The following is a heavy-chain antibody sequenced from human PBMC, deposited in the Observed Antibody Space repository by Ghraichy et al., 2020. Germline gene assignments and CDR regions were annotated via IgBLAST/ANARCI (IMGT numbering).Heavy chain of an antibody. CDR3: ARAVRKHYYLLYTVDV. V-gene: IGHV3-15*01. CDR1: GFTFNKAW. Sequence: GGSLRLSCAGSGFTFNKAWMTWVRQGPGKGLEWVGSIKSRSDGGTTDYAAPVKGRFTITRDDSKNTVFLQMSSLKIEDTAVYYCARAVRKHYYLLYTVDVWCHGTTIAV. CDR2: IKSRSDGGTT. J-gene: IGHJ6*02. D-gene: IGHD1-26*01.